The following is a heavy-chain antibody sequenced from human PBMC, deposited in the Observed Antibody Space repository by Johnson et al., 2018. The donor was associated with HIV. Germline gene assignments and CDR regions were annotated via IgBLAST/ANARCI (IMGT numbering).Heavy chain of an antibody. V-gene: IGHV3-11*04. CDR1: GFIFRDYY. Sequence: QVQLVESGGGLVQPGGSLRLSCAVSGFIFRDYYMSWIRQAPGKGLEWVSYISSRGKRTNYADSVKGRFTISRDNAKNSLSLQMKSLRAEEPAVYYCARDTSIAAARAFDIWGQGTMVTVSS. D-gene: IGHD6-13*01. CDR3: ARDTSIAAARAFDI. CDR2: ISSRGKRT. J-gene: IGHJ3*02.